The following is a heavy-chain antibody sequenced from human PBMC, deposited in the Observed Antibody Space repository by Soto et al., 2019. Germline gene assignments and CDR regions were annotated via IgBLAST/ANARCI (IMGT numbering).Heavy chain of an antibody. CDR3: ARKAWVRFDY. CDR2: VFHTGNT. Sequence: SETLSLTCAVSGDSISSSVWWTWVRQPPGKGLEWIGEVFHTGNTNYNPSLKSGVTMSVDKSTNEFSLQVSSVTAADTAIYYCARKAWVRFDYWGQGALVTVST. J-gene: IGHJ4*02. D-gene: IGHD7-27*01. CDR1: GDSISSSVW. V-gene: IGHV4-4*02.